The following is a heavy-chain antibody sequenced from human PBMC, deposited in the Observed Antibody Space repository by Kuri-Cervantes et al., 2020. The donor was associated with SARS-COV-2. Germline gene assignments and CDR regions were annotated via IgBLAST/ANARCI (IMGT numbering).Heavy chain of an antibody. CDR1: GFTFNDYC. J-gene: IGHJ4*02. Sequence: GESLKISCAASGFTFNDYCMGWIRQAPGKGLEWVSYISSSGNNMYYADSVKGRFTISRDDATNSLYLQMSSLRAEDTAVYYCARDLRLGKSLDYWGQGTLVTVSS. CDR2: ISSSGNNM. V-gene: IGHV3-11*04. D-gene: IGHD7-27*01. CDR3: ARDLRLGKSLDY.